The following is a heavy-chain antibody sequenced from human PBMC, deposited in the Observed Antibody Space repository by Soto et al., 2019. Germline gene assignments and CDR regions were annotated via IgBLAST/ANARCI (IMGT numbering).Heavy chain of an antibody. V-gene: IGHV4-39*01. CDR1: GGSISSSSYY. D-gene: IGHD3-22*01. CDR2: IYYSGST. Sequence: LSLTCTVSGGSISSSSYYWGWIRQPPGKGLEWIGSIYYSGSTYYNPSLKSRVTISVDTSKNQFSLKLGSVTAADTAVYYCARRPRKTYYYDSSGYSGGPGWGQGTLVTVSS. CDR3: ARRPRKTYYYDSSGYSGGPG. J-gene: IGHJ4*02.